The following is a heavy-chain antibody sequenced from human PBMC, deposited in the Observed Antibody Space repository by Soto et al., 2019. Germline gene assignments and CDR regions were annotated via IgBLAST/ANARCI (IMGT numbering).Heavy chain of an antibody. V-gene: IGHV4-4*07. Sequence: SETLSLTCTVSGGSISSYYWSWIRQPAGKGLEWIGRIYTSGSTNYNPSLKSRVTMSVDTSKNQFSLKLSSVTAADTAVYYCARGIEPYGDYVRWFDPWGQGTLVTVSS. CDR2: IYTSGST. J-gene: IGHJ5*02. D-gene: IGHD4-17*01. CDR3: ARGIEPYGDYVRWFDP. CDR1: GGSISSYY.